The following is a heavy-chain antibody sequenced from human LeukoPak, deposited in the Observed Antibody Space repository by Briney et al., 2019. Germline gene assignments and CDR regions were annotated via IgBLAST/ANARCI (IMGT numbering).Heavy chain of an antibody. CDR3: ARRAGAYSHPYDY. V-gene: IGHV3-48*03. D-gene: IGHD4/OR15-4a*01. CDR1: GFTFRSYE. J-gene: IGHJ4*02. Sequence: GGSLRLSCEDSGFTFRSYEMNWVRQAPGKGLEWIAYLSSSGSAFSYADSVKGRFTIARDNAKNSVYLEMNSLRAEDTAVYYCARRAGAYSHPYDYWGQGTLVTVSS. CDR2: LSSSGSAF.